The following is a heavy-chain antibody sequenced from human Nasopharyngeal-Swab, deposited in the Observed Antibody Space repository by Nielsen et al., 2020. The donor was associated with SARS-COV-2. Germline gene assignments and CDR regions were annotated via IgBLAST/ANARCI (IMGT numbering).Heavy chain of an antibody. CDR3: ARGWGIAARSGWFDP. J-gene: IGHJ5*02. D-gene: IGHD6-6*01. CDR1: GFTFSSYE. Sequence: GGSLRLSCAASGFTFSSYEMNWVPQAPGKGLEWVSYISSSGSTIYYADSVKGRFTISRDNAKNSLYLQMNSLRAEDTAVYYCARGWGIAARSGWFDPWGQGTLVTVSS. CDR2: ISSSGSTI. V-gene: IGHV3-48*03.